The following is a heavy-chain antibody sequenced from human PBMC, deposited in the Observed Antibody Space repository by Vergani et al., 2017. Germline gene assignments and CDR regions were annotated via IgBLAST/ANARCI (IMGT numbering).Heavy chain of an antibody. CDR1: GFSISSSSYY. Sequence: QVQLQESGPGLVKPSETLSLTCAVSGFSISSSSYYWGWIRQPPGKGLEWIGSIYYSGSTYYNPSLKSRVTISVDTSKNQFSLKLSSVTAADTAVYYCARHAVYYYFDYWGQGTLVTVSS. J-gene: IGHJ4*02. D-gene: IGHD5/OR15-5a*01. CDR2: IYYSGST. V-gene: IGHV4-39*01. CDR3: ARHAVYYYFDY.